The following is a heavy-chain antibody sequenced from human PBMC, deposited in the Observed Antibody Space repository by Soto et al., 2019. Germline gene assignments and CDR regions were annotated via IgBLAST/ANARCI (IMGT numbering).Heavy chain of an antibody. CDR3: ARQSLAPSGSYTFDY. CDR2: INHSGTS. D-gene: IGHD3-10*01. J-gene: IGHJ4*02. V-gene: IGHV4-59*08. Sequence: QVQLQESGPGLVKPSETLSLTCTVSAGSISSDYWSWIRQPPGKGLEWIGYINHSGTSKYSASHKSRITISVDTSKTQFSLKMSSVTAADTAVYYCARQSLAPSGSYTFDYWGQGTLVTVSS. CDR1: AGSISSDY.